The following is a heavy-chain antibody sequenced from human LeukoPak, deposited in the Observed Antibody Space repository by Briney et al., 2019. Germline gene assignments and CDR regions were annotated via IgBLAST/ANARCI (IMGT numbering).Heavy chain of an antibody. D-gene: IGHD2-21*02. CDR2: ISSSSSYI. CDR1: GFTFSSYS. J-gene: IGHJ3*02. V-gene: IGHV3-21*01. CDR3: ARGRTAVEAFDI. Sequence: GGSLRLSCAASGFTFSSYSMNWVRQAPGKGLEWVSSISSSSSYIYYADSVKGRFTISRDNAKNSLYLQMNSLGAEDTAVYYCARGRTAVEAFDIWGQGTMVTVSS.